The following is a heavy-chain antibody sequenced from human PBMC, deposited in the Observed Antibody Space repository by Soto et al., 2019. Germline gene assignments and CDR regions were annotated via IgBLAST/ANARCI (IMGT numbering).Heavy chain of an antibody. CDR3: VRGDPGACSSTSCIDAFDR. Sequence: QVQLQESGPGLVKPSQTLSLTCTVSGGYISSGAYYWNWIRQPPGKGLEWIGSIYYSGSTYSSPSLKSPVTISVGTSKNQFSLKLSSVTAAYTAVYYCVRGDPGACSSTSCIDAFDRLGRGTMVAVSS. D-gene: IGHD2-2*01. CDR2: IYYSGST. V-gene: IGHV4-30-4*01. CDR1: GGYISSGAYY. J-gene: IGHJ3*01.